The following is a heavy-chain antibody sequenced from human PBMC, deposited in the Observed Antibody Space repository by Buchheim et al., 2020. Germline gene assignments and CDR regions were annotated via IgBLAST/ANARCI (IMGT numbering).Heavy chain of an antibody. D-gene: IGHD2-15*01. CDR2: ISYDGSNK. CDR3: AKDDPLNGGSLYFDL. J-gene: IGHJ2*01. V-gene: IGHV3-30*18. Sequence: QVQLVESGGGVVQPGRSLRLSCAASGFTFSSYGMHWVRQAPGKGLEWVAVISYDGSNKYYADSVKGRFTISRDNSKNTLYLQMNSLRAEDTAVYYCAKDDPLNGGSLYFDLWGRGTL. CDR1: GFTFSSYG.